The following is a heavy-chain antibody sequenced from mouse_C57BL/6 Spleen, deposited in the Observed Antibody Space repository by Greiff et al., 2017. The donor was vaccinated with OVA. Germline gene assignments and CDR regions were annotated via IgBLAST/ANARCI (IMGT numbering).Heavy chain of an antibody. CDR3: ARDYGNYEGYFDV. V-gene: IGHV1-80*01. D-gene: IGHD2-1*01. CDR2: IYPGDGDT. Sequence: VQLQQSGAELVKPGASVKISCKASGYAFSSYWMNWVKQRPGKGLEWIGQIYPGDGDTNYNGKFKGKATLTADKSSSTAYMQPSSLTSEDSAVYFCARDYGNYEGYFDVWGTGTTVTVSS. CDR1: GYAFSSYW. J-gene: IGHJ1*03.